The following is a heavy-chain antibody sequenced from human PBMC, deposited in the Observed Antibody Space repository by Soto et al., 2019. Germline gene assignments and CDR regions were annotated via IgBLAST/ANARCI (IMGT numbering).Heavy chain of an antibody. CDR3: TKKTTYDFWSGSSDY. D-gene: IGHD3-3*01. V-gene: IGHV3-23*01. CDR1: GFTFRNYA. J-gene: IGHJ4*02. CDR2: ISGSGSRT. Sequence: PGGSLRLSCAASGFTFRNYAMSWVRQAPGKGLEWVSAISGSGSRTYYADSVKGRFTISRDNSKNTLYLQMNSLRAEDTAVYYCTKKTTYDFWSGSSDYWGQGT.